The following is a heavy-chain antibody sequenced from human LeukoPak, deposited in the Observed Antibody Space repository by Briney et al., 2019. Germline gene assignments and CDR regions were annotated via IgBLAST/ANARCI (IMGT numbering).Heavy chain of an antibody. CDR1: GFTFSTYA. D-gene: IGHD3-9*01. Sequence: GGSLRLSCAASGFTFSTYAISWVRQAPGKGLEWVALISYDGSNEYYADSVKGRFTISRDNSKNTLYLQLNSLRPEDTAVYYCATAFPLDYWGQGTMVTVSS. CDR3: ATAFPLDY. J-gene: IGHJ3*01. V-gene: IGHV3-30-3*01. CDR2: ISYDGSNE.